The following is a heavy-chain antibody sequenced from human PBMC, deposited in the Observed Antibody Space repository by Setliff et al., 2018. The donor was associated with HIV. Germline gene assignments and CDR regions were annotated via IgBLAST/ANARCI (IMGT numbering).Heavy chain of an antibody. Sequence: GGSLRLSCAASVFTFSIHNMNWVRQAPGKGLEWLSYISSSSRTIYYANSFKGRFTNSRDNAKNSLYLQMNSPRAEDTAVYYCANMQWASNAWYSFDYWGQGTLVTVSS. D-gene: IGHD6-19*01. CDR2: ISSSSRTI. J-gene: IGHJ4*02. V-gene: IGHV3-48*01. CDR1: VFTFSIHN. CDR3: ANMQWASNAWYSFDY.